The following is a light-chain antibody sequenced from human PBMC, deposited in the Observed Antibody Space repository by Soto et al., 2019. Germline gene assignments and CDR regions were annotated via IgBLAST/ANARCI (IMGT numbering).Light chain of an antibody. V-gene: IGKV3D-15*01. J-gene: IGKJ2*01. CDR2: GAS. Sequence: EIVMTQSPATLSLSPGERATLSCRASQTISSDLAWYQHKPGQPPKLVIFGASNRAAGIPARFSGSGSGTEFTLPISSLQSEDFAVYYCHHYNNFPPYTFGQGTKLEIK. CDR1: QTISSD. CDR3: HHYNNFPPYT.